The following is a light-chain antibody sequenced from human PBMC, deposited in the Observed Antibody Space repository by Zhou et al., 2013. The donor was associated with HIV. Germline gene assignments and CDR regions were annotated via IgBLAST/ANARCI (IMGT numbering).Light chain of an antibody. V-gene: IGKV1-5*03. Sequence: IQMTQSPSTVSASVGEAVTITCRASQTLSGWLAWYQQRPGAAPKLLVYKASTVESGVPSRFSGGGRGTEFTLTISNLRPEDVALYFCQQYSSYPWTFGQGTRVEI. CDR3: QQYSSYPWT. J-gene: IGKJ1*01. CDR1: QTLSGW. CDR2: KAS.